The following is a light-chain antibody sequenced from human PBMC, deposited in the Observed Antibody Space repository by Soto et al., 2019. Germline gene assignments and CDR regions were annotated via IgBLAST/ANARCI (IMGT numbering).Light chain of an antibody. CDR2: EDS. V-gene: IGLV2-14*01. CDR1: SSDVGGYNY. J-gene: IGLJ1*01. CDR3: SSYTRSNTLPFV. Sequence: QSALTQPASVSGSPGQSITISCTGTSSDVGGYNYVSWYQQHPGKAPKLMIYEDSNRPSGVSNRFSGSKSGNTASLTISGLQAEDEADYYCSSYTRSNTLPFVFGTGTKVTVL.